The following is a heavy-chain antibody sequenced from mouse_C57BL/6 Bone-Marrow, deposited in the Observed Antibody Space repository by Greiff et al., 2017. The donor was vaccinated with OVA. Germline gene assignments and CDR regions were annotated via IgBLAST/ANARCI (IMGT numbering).Heavy chain of an antibody. V-gene: IGHV1-15*01. CDR3: TDGSSNY. CDR2: IDPETGGT. Sequence: QVQLKESGAELVRPGASVTLSCKASGYTFTDYEMHWVKQTPVHGLEWIGAIDPETGGTAYNQKFKGKAILTAAKSSSTAYMELRSLTSEDSDVYYCTDGSSNYWGQGTTLTVSS. D-gene: IGHD1-1*01. J-gene: IGHJ2*01. CDR1: GYTFTDYE.